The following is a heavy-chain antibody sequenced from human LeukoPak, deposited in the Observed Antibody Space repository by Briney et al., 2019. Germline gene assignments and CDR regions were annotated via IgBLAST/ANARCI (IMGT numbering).Heavy chain of an antibody. CDR3: ARDPIGGRPDYLGY. Sequence: PGGSLRLSCTASGFSFGTYAMHWVRQAPGKGFEWVAVISSDASITIYPDSMRGRFTISRDNSKNTLYLDMNNLRGEDTALYFCARDPIGGRPDYLGYWGQGTLVTVSS. J-gene: IGHJ4*02. CDR1: GFSFGTYA. CDR2: ISSDASIT. V-gene: IGHV3-30*01. D-gene: IGHD3-10*01.